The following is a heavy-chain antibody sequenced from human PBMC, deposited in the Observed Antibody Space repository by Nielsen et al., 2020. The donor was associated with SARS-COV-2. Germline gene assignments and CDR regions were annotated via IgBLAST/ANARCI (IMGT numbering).Heavy chain of an antibody. J-gene: IGHJ4*02. D-gene: IGHD3-3*01. CDR3: ARDRRSELRFLEWFFDY. Sequence: GESLKISCVASGFTFSDYYMSWIRQAPGKGLEWLSYISSGGSTIYYADSVKGRFTISRDNAENSLYLEVNNLRAEDTAVYYCARDRRSELRFLEWFFDYWGQGTLVTVSS. CDR2: ISSGGSTI. V-gene: IGHV3-11*01. CDR1: GFTFSDYY.